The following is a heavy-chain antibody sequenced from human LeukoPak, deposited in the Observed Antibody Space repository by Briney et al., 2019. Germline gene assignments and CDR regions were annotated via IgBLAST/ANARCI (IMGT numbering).Heavy chain of an antibody. CDR3: ARVNILAGALDH. V-gene: IGHV3-21*01. Sequence: PGGSLRLSCAASGFTFSSYSMNWDRQAPGKGLEWVSSISSSSSYIYYADSVKGRFTISRDNAKNSLYLQMNSLRAEDTAVYYCARVNILAGALDHWGQGTLVTVSS. CDR2: ISSSSSYI. J-gene: IGHJ4*02. CDR1: GFTFSSYS. D-gene: IGHD1-26*01.